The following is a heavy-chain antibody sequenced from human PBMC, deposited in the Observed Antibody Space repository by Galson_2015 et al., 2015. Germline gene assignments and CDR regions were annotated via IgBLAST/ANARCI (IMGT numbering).Heavy chain of an antibody. CDR1: GFTVSSNY. Sequence: SLRLSCAASGFTVSSNYMSWVRQAPGKGLEWVLVLYSGDTTYYADSVKGRFTISRDNSKNTLYLQMNNLRAEDTAVYYCASPGLPARGDYWGQGTLVTVSS. J-gene: IGHJ4*02. D-gene: IGHD2-2*01. CDR2: LYSGDTT. V-gene: IGHV3-53*01. CDR3: ASPGLPARGDY.